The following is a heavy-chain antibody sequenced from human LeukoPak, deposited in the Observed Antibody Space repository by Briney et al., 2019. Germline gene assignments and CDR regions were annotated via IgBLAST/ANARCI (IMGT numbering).Heavy chain of an antibody. CDR3: ARDRRYSYIDY. CDR2: IKQDGSEK. D-gene: IGHD5-18*01. Sequence: GFLRLSCAASEFTFSNYWMNWVRQAPGKGLEWVANIKQDGSEKYYVDSVKGRFTISRDNAKNSLYLQMNSLRAEDTAVYYCARDRRYSYIDYWGQGTLVTVSS. CDR1: EFTFSNYW. J-gene: IGHJ4*02. V-gene: IGHV3-7*04.